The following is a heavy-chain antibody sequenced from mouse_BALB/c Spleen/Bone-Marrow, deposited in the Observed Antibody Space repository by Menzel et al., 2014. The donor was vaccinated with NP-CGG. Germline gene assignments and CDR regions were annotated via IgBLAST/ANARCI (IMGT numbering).Heavy chain of an antibody. CDR3: AXWEYYAMDY. Sequence: EVKLQESGAELVKPGASVKLSCTASGFNIKDTYMHWVKQRPEQGLEWIGRIDPANGNTKYDPKFQGKATITADTSSNTAYLQLSSLTSEDTAVYYCAXWEYYAMDYWGQGTSVTVSS. CDR2: IDPANGNT. CDR1: GFNIKDTY. J-gene: IGHJ4*01. V-gene: IGHV14-3*02. D-gene: IGHD4-1*01.